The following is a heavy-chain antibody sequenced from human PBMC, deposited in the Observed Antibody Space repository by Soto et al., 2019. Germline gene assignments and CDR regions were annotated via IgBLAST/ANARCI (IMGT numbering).Heavy chain of an antibody. J-gene: IGHJ6*02. Sequence: ASVKVSCKASGYSFSTYGICWIRQAPGQGLEWMGWINAYNSNTNYAQKFQDRVIVTTDTSTATAYMELRSLRSDDTAVYYCAMYFCSVSASYGDYYYVLDFWGQGTSVIGSS. V-gene: IGHV1-18*01. CDR3: AMYFCSVSASYGDYYYVLDF. D-gene: IGHD3-3*01. CDR2: INAYNSNT. CDR1: GYSFSTYG.